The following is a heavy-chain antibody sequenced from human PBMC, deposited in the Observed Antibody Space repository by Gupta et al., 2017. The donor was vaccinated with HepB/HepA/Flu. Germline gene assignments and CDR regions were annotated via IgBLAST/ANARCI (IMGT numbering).Heavy chain of an antibody. CDR2: ISVNSTTT. D-gene: IGHD6-13*01. J-gene: IGHJ5*02. Sequence: EVKLLESGGAWVQTGEYMKLSCEVSGFSLSAYGMTWVRQAPGKGLDCVSDISVNSTTTHYAESVKGRFFISRDNSKDTLYLEMNSLRADDTATYYCATMWAALDLWGQGTLVTVSS. CDR3: ATMWAALDL. CDR1: GFSLSAYG. V-gene: IGHV3-23*01.